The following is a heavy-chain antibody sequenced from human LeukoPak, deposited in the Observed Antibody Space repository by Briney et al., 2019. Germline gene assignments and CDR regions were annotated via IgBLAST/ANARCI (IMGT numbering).Heavy chain of an antibody. V-gene: IGHV3-48*03. CDR1: GFTFSNYA. J-gene: IGHJ4*02. CDR2: ISSSGSTI. Sequence: SGGSLRLSCAASGFTFSNYAMSWVRQAPGKGLEWVSYISSSGSTIYYADSVKGRFTISRDNAKNSLYLQMNSLRAEDTAVYYCARAYGDYIFDYWGQGTLVTVSS. CDR3: ARAYGDYIFDY. D-gene: IGHD4-17*01.